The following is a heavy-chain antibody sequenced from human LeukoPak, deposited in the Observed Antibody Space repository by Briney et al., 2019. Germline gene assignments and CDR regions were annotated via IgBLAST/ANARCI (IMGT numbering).Heavy chain of an antibody. CDR2: IYTSGST. J-gene: IGHJ4*02. CDR1: GGSISSSSYY. D-gene: IGHD3-22*01. V-gene: IGHV4-61*02. Sequence: SETLSLTCTVSGGSISSSSYYWSWIRQPAGKGLEWIGRIYTSGSTNYNPSLKSRVTISVDTSKNQFSLKLSSVTAADTAVYYCARVWAYYYEAQNWGQGTLVTVSS. CDR3: ARVWAYYYEAQN.